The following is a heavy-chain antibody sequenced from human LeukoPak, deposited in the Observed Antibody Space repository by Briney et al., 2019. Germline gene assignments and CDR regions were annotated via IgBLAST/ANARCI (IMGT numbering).Heavy chain of an antibody. J-gene: IGHJ4*02. CDR1: GYTFTSYG. V-gene: IGHV1-18*01. CDR3: ARDSDDYGGKYDY. Sequence: EASVTVSCTASGYTFTSYGISWVRQAPGQGLEWMGWISAYNGNTNCAQKLQGRVTMTTDTSTSTAYMELRSLRSDDTAVYYCARDSDDYGGKYDYWGQGTLVTVSS. D-gene: IGHD4-23*01. CDR2: ISAYNGNT.